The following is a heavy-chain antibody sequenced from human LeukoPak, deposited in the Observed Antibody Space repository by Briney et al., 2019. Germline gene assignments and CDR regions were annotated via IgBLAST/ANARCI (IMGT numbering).Heavy chain of an antibody. V-gene: IGHV3-66*02. CDR2: IYSGDST. Sequence: GGSLRLSCAASGFTVSSNNMNWVRQAPGRGLEWVSAIYSGDSTYYADSVKGRFTISRDSSKNTLFLQMNSLTAEDTAVYYCAREDRYTSGSFDYWGQGTLVTVSS. CDR3: AREDRYTSGSFDY. D-gene: IGHD6-19*01. CDR1: GFTVSSNN. J-gene: IGHJ4*02.